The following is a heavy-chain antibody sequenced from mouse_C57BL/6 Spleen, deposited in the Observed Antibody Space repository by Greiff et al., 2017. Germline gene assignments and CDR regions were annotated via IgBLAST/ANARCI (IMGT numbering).Heavy chain of an antibody. CDR3: ARCSYYYAMDY. Sequence: QVQLQQSGAELVRPGPSVKVSCKASGYAFTNYLIEWVKQRPGQGLGWIGVINPGSGGTNYNEKFKGKATLTADKSSSTSYRQLSSLTSEDSAVYFCARCSYYYAMDYWGQGTSVTVSS. D-gene: IGHD2-12*01. CDR1: GYAFTNYL. CDR2: INPGSGGT. V-gene: IGHV1-54*01. J-gene: IGHJ4*01.